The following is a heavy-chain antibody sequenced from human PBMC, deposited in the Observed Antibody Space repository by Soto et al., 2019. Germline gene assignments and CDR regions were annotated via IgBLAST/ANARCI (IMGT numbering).Heavy chain of an antibody. V-gene: IGHV4-59*01. CDR1: GGSISSYY. CDR3: ARTLYSYGPRFDY. D-gene: IGHD5-18*01. Sequence: ETLSLTCTVSGGSISSYYWSWIRQPPGKGLEWIGYIYYSGSTNYNPSLKSRVTISVDTSKNQFSLKPSSVTAADTAVYYCARTLYSYGPRFDYWGQGTLVTVSS. CDR2: IYYSGST. J-gene: IGHJ4*02.